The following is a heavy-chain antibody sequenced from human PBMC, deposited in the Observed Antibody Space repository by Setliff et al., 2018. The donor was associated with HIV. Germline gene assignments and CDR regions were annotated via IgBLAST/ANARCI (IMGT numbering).Heavy chain of an antibody. V-gene: IGHV4-39*07. Sequence: PSETLSLTCTVSGGSITSSSYYWAWIRQPPGKGLEWIGSIYYGGSNYYSPSLKSRITFSADTSKNQFSLKLSSLTAADTAVYYCARAAAAGTRCFDLWGRGTLVTVSS. J-gene: IGHJ2*01. CDR3: ARAAAAGTRCFDL. D-gene: IGHD6-13*01. CDR1: GGSITSSSYY. CDR2: IYYGGSN.